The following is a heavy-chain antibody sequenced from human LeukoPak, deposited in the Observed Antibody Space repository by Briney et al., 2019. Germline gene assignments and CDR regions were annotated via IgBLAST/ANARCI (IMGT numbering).Heavy chain of an antibody. CDR3: ARVRWVEFDVFDL. Sequence: GGSLRLSCAASGFTFRTYWMHWVRQVPGKGLEWVSRINSDGTTTDNADSVKGRFTISRDNAKNSLDLEMNSLRVEDTAVHYCARVRWVEFDVFDLWGQGTMVTVCS. D-gene: IGHD5-24*01. CDR1: GFTFRTYW. V-gene: IGHV3-74*01. CDR2: INSDGTTT. J-gene: IGHJ3*01.